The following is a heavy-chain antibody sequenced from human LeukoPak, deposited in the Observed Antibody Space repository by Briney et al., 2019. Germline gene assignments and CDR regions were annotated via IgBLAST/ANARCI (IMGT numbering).Heavy chain of an antibody. CDR3: ARAPGYD. CDR1: GFTFSTYS. D-gene: IGHD3-16*01. CDR2: ISSSSSII. Sequence: TGGSLRLSCAASGFTFSTYSMNWVRQAPGKGLEWVSYISSSSSIIYYAASVKGRFTISRDNAKSSLFLQMTSLRDEATAVYYCARAPGYDWGQGTLVTVSS. J-gene: IGHJ4*02. V-gene: IGHV3-48*02.